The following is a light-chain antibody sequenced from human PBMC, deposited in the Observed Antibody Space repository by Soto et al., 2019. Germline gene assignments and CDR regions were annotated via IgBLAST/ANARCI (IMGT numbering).Light chain of an antibody. CDR1: ENVSRF. J-gene: IGKJ4*01. CDR3: QQRCSWPALT. CDR2: DAS. V-gene: IGKV3-11*01. Sequence: EVVLTQSPATLSLSPGESATLSCKASENVSRFLAWYQQKPGHPPRLLIYDASNRATGIPARFSGSGSGTDFTLTISSLEPEDFAVYYCQQRCSWPALTFGGGTKVEIK.